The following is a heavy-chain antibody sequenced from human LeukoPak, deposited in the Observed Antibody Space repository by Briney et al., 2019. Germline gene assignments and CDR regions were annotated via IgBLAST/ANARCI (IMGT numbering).Heavy chain of an antibody. CDR3: AKGVGTSYHYHMDV. J-gene: IGHJ6*03. V-gene: IGHV3-9*03. D-gene: IGHD1-26*01. CDR1: GFTFDEYD. Sequence: GGSLRLSXAASGFTFDEYDMHWVRQPPGKGLEWVSGISWNSYDIGYADSVKGRFTISRDNAKNSLYLQMNSLRAEDMALYYCAKGVGTSYHYHMDVWGKGTTVIVSS. CDR2: ISWNSYDI.